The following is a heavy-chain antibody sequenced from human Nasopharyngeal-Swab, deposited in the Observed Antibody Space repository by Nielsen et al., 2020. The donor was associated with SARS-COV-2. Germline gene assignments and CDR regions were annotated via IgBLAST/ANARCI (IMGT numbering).Heavy chain of an antibody. J-gene: IGHJ6*02. Sequence: GGSLRLSCAASGFTFSDYYMSWIRQAPGKGLEWVSYISSSSSYTNYADSVKGRFTISRDNAKNSLYLKMNSLRAEDTAVYYCAREGGRGYYYYGMDVWGQGTTVTVSS. CDR2: ISSSSSYT. CDR1: GFTFSDYY. CDR3: AREGGRGYYYYGMDV. D-gene: IGHD3-16*01. V-gene: IGHV3-11*05.